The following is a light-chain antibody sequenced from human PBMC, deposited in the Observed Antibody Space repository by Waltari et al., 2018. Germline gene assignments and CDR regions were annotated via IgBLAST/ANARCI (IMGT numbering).Light chain of an antibody. CDR3: QRYGTLPAT. J-gene: IGKJ1*01. CDR2: DAS. CDR1: QSVSRALRT. Sequence: PGTLSLSPGERATLSCRASQSVSRALRTLAWYQQKPGQAPRLLIYDASTRATGIPDRFSGSGSGTDFTLTISRLEPDDFAVYYCQRYGTLPATFGQGTKVEIK. V-gene: IGKV3-20*01.